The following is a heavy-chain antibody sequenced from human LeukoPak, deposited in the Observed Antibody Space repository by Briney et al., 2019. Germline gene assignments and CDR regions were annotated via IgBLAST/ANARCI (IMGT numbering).Heavy chain of an antibody. CDR2: ISSSGSTI. CDR3: AEGAAADPIDY. J-gene: IGHJ4*02. Sequence: GGSLRFSCAAPGFTFSDYCMSWIGQAPGKGLGWVSYISSSGSTIYYADSVKGRFTISRDNAKNSLYLQMNSLRAEDTAVYYCAEGAAADPIDYWGQGTLVTVSS. CDR1: GFTFSDYC. V-gene: IGHV3-11*04. D-gene: IGHD6-13*01.